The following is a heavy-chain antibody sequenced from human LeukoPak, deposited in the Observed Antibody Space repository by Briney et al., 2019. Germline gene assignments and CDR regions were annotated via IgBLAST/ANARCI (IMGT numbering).Heavy chain of an antibody. J-gene: IGHJ4*02. D-gene: IGHD2-8*02. V-gene: IGHV3-23*01. CDR2: ISGSGGST. CDR1: GFTFSSYA. Sequence: GGSLGLSCAASGFTFSSYAMSWVRQAPGQGLEWVSAISGSGGSTYYADSVKGRFTISRDNSKNTLYLQMNSLRAEDTAVYYCAKFTGAWAAYYFDYWGQGTLVTVSS. CDR3: AKFTGAWAAYYFDY.